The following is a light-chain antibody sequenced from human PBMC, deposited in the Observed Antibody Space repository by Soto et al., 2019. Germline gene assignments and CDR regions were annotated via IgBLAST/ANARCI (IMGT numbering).Light chain of an antibody. CDR3: SSYTSSSTYV. J-gene: IGLJ1*01. CDR2: DVS. CDR1: SSDVGGYNY. V-gene: IGLV2-14*01. Sequence: QSALTQPASVSGSPGQSITISCTGTSSDVGGYNYVSWYQQHPGKAPKLMIYDVSNRPSGVSNRFSDSKSGNTASLTISGLQAEDEAYYYCSSYTSSSTYVFGSGTKLTVL.